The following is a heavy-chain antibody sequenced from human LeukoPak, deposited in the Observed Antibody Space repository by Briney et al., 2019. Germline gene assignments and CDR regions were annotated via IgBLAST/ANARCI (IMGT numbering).Heavy chain of an antibody. Sequence: SETLSLTCSVSGYSISSGYYWGWIRQPPGKGLEWIGTILHDGTTYYNPSLKSRVTISVEKSKNQFSLRLNFVTAADTAVYYCARTIDDFRSGYYLALGYWGQGTLVTVSS. J-gene: IGHJ4*02. V-gene: IGHV4-38-2*01. D-gene: IGHD3-3*01. CDR2: ILHDGTT. CDR3: ARTIDDFRSGYYLALGY. CDR1: GYSISSGYY.